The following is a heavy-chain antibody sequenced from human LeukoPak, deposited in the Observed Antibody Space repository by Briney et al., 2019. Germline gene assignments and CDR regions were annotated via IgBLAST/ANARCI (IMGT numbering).Heavy chain of an antibody. CDR1: GGSISSSSYY. Sequence: SETLSLTCTLSGGSISSSSYYWGWIRQPPGKGLEWIGSIYYSGSTYYNPSLKSRVTISVVTSKNQFSLKLSSVTAADTAVYYCARHPDYSNYESPYYYYYYYMDVWGKGTTVTVSS. D-gene: IGHD4-11*01. CDR3: ARHPDYSNYESPYYYYYYYMDV. V-gene: IGHV4-39*01. CDR2: IYYSGST. J-gene: IGHJ6*03.